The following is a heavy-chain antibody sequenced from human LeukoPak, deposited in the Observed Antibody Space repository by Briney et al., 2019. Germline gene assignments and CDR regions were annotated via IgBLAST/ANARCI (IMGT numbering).Heavy chain of an antibody. V-gene: IGHV1-46*01. J-gene: IGHJ4*02. CDR1: GYTFTSSY. CDR2: IYPRDGST. CDR3: ARDQEGFDY. Sequence: ASVKVSCKASGYTFTSSYIHWVGQAPGQGLEWMGMIYPRDGSTSYAQKFQGRVTVTRDTSTSTVHMELSGLRSEDTAVYYCARDQEGFDYWGQGALVTVSS.